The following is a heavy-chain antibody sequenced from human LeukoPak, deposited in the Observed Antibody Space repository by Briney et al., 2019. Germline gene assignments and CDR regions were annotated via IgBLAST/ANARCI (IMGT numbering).Heavy chain of an antibody. CDR2: INQDGSDK. CDR1: GLTFSNYG. CDR3: VGGDY. V-gene: IGHV3-7*01. Sequence: GGSLRLSCVASGLTFSNYGISWVRQAPGKGLECVANINQDGSDKYYVDSVKGRFTISRDNTKNSLYLQMNSLRAEDTAVYYCVGGDYWGQGTLVTVSS. J-gene: IGHJ4*02.